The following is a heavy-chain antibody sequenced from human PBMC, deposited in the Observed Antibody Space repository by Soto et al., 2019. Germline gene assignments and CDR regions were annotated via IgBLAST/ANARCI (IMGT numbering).Heavy chain of an antibody. J-gene: IGHJ4*02. CDR2: IYHSGST. V-gene: IGHV4-4*02. CDR1: GGSISSSNW. CDR3: ARAEQSRDYYGSGTTSD. D-gene: IGHD3-10*01. Sequence: QVKLQESGPGLVKPSGTLFLSCAVSGGSISSSNWWTWVRQPPGKGLEWIGEIYHSGSTNYNPSLKSRVTIFVDKSKNQFSLRLSSVTAADTATYYCARAEQSRDYYGSGTTSDWGQGTLVTVSS.